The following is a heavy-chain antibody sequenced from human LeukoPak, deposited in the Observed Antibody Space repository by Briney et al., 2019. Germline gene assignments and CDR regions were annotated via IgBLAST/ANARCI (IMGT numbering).Heavy chain of an antibody. CDR2: ISSNGGST. CDR1: GFTFSSYA. D-gene: IGHD2-2*03. Sequence: GGSLRLSCAASGFTFSSYAMHWVRQAPGKGLEYVSAISSNGGSTYYANSVKGRFTISRDNAKNSLYLQMNSLRAEDTAVYYCASGYCSSTSCYPYYFDYWGQGTLATVSS. J-gene: IGHJ4*02. V-gene: IGHV3-64*01. CDR3: ASGYCSSTSCYPYYFDY.